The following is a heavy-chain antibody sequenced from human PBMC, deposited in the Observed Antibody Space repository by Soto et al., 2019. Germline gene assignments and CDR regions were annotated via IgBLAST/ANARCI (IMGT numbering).Heavy chain of an antibody. Sequence: GGSLRLSCAASGFTFSSYSMNWVRQAPGKGLEWVSYISSSSSTIYYADSVKGRFTISRDNAKNSLYLQMNSLRAEDTAVYYCERFYYDNSGDYAPFDFWGQRSLVTVSP. CDR3: ERFYYDNSGDYAPFDF. CDR2: ISSSSSTI. J-gene: IGHJ5*01. V-gene: IGHV3-48*01. D-gene: IGHD3-22*01. CDR1: GFTFSSYS.